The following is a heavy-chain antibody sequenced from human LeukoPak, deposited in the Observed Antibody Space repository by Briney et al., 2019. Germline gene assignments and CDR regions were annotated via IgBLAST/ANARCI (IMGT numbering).Heavy chain of an antibody. D-gene: IGHD3-10*01. Sequence: GGTLRLSCAASGFTFSSYGMSWVRQAPGKGLEWVSAISGSGDSTYYADSVKGRFTISRDNSKNTLYLQMNSLRAEDTAVYYCAKVRMVRGVTSTSFDYWGQGTLVTVSS. J-gene: IGHJ4*02. CDR3: AKVRMVRGVTSTSFDY. CDR1: GFTFSSYG. V-gene: IGHV3-23*01. CDR2: ISGSGDST.